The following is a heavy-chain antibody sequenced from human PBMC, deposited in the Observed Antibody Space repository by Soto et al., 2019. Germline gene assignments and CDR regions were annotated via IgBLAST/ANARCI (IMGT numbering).Heavy chain of an antibody. V-gene: IGHV4-39*07. CDR2: VYYRGRS. D-gene: IGHD3-10*01. CDR3: ARVVGVRGVNLYYYYGMDV. J-gene: IGHJ6*02. CDR1: GGSVSNSNYY. Sequence: SETLSPTCTVSGGSVSNSNYYWGWIRQSPGKGLEWIGSVYYRGRSYAKSSVKSPVTISVDPSKNQFSLNFNSVTAADTAVYYCARVVGVRGVNLYYYYGMDVWGQGTTVTVSS.